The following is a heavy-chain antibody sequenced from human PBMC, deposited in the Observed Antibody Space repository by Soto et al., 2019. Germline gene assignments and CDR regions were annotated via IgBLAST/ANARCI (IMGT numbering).Heavy chain of an antibody. J-gene: IGHJ5*02. Sequence: SETLSLTCTVSGGSITRGGYYWSWIRQHPGKGLEWIGYIYNSGTTYYNPSLKSRVTISVDTSKNQFSLKLTSVTAADTAVYYCARDPAPWGQGTQVTVSS. CDR1: GGSITRGGYY. CDR2: IYNSGTT. V-gene: IGHV4-31*03. CDR3: ARDPAP.